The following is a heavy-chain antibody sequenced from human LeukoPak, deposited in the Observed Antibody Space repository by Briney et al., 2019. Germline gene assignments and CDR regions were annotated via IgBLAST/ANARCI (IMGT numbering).Heavy chain of an antibody. CDR2: IIPIFGTA. V-gene: IGHV1-69*06. Sequence: GASVKVSCKASGGTFSSYAISWVRQAPGQGLEWMGGIIPIFGTANYAQKFQGRVTITADKSTSTAYMELSSLRSEDTAVYYCARVTAQWFGTGFDYWGQGTLVTVSS. CDR3: ARVTAQWFGTGFDY. CDR1: GGTFSSYA. D-gene: IGHD3-10*01. J-gene: IGHJ4*02.